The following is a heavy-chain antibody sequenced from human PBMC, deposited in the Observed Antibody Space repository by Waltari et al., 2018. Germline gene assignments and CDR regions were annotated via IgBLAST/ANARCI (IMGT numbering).Heavy chain of an antibody. Sequence: EVQLVESGGGLVQPGGSLRVSCTASGCTFISYWMHWVRQVPGKGLVWVSRINSDGSGTSYADSAKGRFTISRDNAKNTLFLQMNSLRGEDTAVYYCASGNSHAFDLWGQGTMVTVSS. V-gene: IGHV3-74*01. CDR3: ASGNSHAFDL. CDR1: GCTFISYW. J-gene: IGHJ3*01. CDR2: INSDGSGT. D-gene: IGHD1-7*01.